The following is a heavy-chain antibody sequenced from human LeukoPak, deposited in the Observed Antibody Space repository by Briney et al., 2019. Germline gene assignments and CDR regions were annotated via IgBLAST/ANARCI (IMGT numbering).Heavy chain of an antibody. Sequence: SETLSLTCTVSGGSISSGSYYWRWLRQPAGKGLEWIGRIYTSESTNYNPSLKSRVTISVDTSKNQFSLKLSSVTAAETAVYYCARERYCSSTSCSRPEGWSANYWGQGTLVTVSS. CDR3: ARERYCSSTSCSRPEGWSANY. V-gene: IGHV4-61*02. CDR1: GGSISSGSYY. CDR2: IYTSEST. J-gene: IGHJ4*02. D-gene: IGHD2-2*01.